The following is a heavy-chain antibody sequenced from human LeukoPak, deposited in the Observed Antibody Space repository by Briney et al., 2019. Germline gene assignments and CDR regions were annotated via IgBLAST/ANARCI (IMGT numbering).Heavy chain of an antibody. CDR2: IYPGDSDT. CDR1: GYSFTSHW. V-gene: IGHV5-51*01. CDR3: ARQGPIRGSHSLAFDI. J-gene: IGHJ3*02. Sequence: GESLKISCKGSGYSFTSHWIGWVRQTPGKGLEWMGIIYPGDSDTRYSPSFQGQVTISADKSISTAYLQWSSLKASDTAIYYCARQGPIRGSHSLAFDIWGQGTMVTVSS. D-gene: IGHD1-26*01.